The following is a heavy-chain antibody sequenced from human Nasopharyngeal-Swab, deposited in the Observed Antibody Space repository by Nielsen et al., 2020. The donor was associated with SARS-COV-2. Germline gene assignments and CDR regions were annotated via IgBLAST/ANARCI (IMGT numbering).Heavy chain of an antibody. CDR3: ARSLHIATAHDY. CDR2: INAGNGNT. D-gene: IGHD2-21*01. Sequence: ASVTVFCKASGYTFTSYAMHWVRQAPGQRLEWMGWINAGNGNTKYSQKFQGRVTITRDTSASTAYMELSSLRSEDTAVYYCARSLHIATAHDYWDQGTLVTVSS. V-gene: IGHV1-3*01. CDR1: GYTFTSYA. J-gene: IGHJ4*02.